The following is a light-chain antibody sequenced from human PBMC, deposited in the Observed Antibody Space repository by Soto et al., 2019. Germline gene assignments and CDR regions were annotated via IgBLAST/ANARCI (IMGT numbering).Light chain of an antibody. CDR3: SSYTSSSSYV. V-gene: IGLV2-14*01. Sequence: QFVLTQPASVSGSPGQSITISCNGTRSDVGGYNYVSWYQQHPGKAPKLMIYEVSNRPSGVSNRFSGSKSGNTASLTISGLQAEDEADYYCSSYTSSSSYVFGTGTKVTVL. CDR2: EVS. J-gene: IGLJ1*01. CDR1: RSDVGGYNY.